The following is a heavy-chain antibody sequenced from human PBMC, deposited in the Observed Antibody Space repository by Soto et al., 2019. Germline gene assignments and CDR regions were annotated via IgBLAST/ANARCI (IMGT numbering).Heavy chain of an antibody. J-gene: IGHJ6*02. CDR1: GGTFSSYT. CDR3: ARKSMVPYYYYGMDV. CDR2: IIPILGIA. D-gene: IGHD2-8*01. Sequence: QVQLVQSGAEVKKPGSSVKVSCKASGGTFSSYTISWVRQAPGQGLEWMGRIIPILGIANYAQKFQGRVTITADKSTSTAYMELSSLRSEDTAVYYCARKSMVPYYYYGMDVWGQGTTVTVSS. V-gene: IGHV1-69*02.